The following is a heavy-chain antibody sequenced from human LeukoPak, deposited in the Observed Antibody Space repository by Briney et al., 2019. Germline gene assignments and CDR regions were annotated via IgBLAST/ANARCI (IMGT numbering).Heavy chain of an antibody. V-gene: IGHV3-23*01. J-gene: IGHJ4*02. Sequence: LSGGSLRLSCAASGLTFTNYAMRWFRQAPGKGLDWVSSISANGAGTYYADSVKGRFTISRDNSKDTVYLQMNSLRVEDTAVYYCAKDSGNSGWYVDNWGQGTLVTVSS. CDR1: GLTFTNYA. CDR2: ISANGAGT. CDR3: AKDSGNSGWYVDN. D-gene: IGHD6-19*01.